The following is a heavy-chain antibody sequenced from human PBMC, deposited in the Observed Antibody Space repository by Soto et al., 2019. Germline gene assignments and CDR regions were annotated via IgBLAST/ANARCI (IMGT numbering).Heavy chain of an antibody. Sequence: GESLKISCKGSGYSFTSYWIGWVRQMPGKGLGWMGIIYPGDSDTRYSPSFQGQVTISADKSISTAYLQWSSLKASDTAMYYCARPGPYGSGKDAFDIWGQGTMVTVSS. J-gene: IGHJ3*02. CDR1: GYSFTSYW. CDR2: IYPGDSDT. CDR3: ARPGPYGSGKDAFDI. V-gene: IGHV5-51*01. D-gene: IGHD3-10*01.